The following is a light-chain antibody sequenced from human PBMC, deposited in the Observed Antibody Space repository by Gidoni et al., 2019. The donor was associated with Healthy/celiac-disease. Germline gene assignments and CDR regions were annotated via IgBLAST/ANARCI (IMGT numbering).Light chain of an antibody. CDR3: QQSYSTPF. CDR1: QSISSY. J-gene: IGKJ2*01. CDR2: AAS. Sequence: PITCRASQSISSYLNWYQQKPGQAPKLLIYAASSLQSGVPSRFSGSGSGTDFTLTISSLQPEDFATYYCQQSYSTPFFGQGTKLEIK. V-gene: IGKV1-39*01.